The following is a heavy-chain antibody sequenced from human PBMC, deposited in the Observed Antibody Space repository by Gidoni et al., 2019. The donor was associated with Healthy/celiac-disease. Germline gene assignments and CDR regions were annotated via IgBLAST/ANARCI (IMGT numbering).Heavy chain of an antibody. D-gene: IGHD3-10*01. Sequence: QVQLVQSGAEVKKPGASVKVPCKASGYTFTSYGISWVRQAPGQGLEWMGWISAYNGNTNYAQKLQGRVTMTTDTSTSTAYMELRGLRSDDTAVYYCARDYYYYGSGSYLYWGQGTLVTVSS. CDR3: ARDYYYYGSGSYLY. V-gene: IGHV1-18*01. J-gene: IGHJ4*02. CDR1: GYTFTSYG. CDR2: ISAYNGNT.